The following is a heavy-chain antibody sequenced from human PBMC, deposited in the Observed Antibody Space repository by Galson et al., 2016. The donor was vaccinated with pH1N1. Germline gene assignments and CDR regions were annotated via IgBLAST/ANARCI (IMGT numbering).Heavy chain of an antibody. CDR2: LWYDESNK. V-gene: IGHV3-33*01. CDR3: AREDGSYYGNFYDP. Sequence: SLRLSCAASGSTLRSYAMHWVRQAPGRGLEWVAVLWYDESNKNYADSVKGRFTISRDNSKNTLYLQMNNLRVEDTAVYYCAREDGSYYGNFYDPWGQGTLVVVSS. J-gene: IGHJ5*02. CDR1: GSTLRSYA. D-gene: IGHD1-26*01.